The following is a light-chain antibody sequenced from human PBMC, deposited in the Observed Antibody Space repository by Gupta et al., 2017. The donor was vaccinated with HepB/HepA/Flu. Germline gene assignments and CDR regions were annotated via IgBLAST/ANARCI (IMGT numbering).Light chain of an antibody. J-gene: IGLJ2*01. CDR1: KLGDKY. V-gene: IGLV3-1*01. Sequence: SYGLTQPPSVSVSPGQTVSITCSGDKLGDKYACWYQHRPGQSPVLVIYQDTKRPSGIPERFSGSNSGNTATLTISGTHAMDEADYYCQAWDGTTYMLFGGGTKLTVL. CDR2: QDT. CDR3: QAWDGTTYML.